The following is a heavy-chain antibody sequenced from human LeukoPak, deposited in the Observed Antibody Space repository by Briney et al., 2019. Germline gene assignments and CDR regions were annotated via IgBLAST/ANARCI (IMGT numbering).Heavy chain of an antibody. V-gene: IGHV1-69*13. CDR3: ARGMWEQQLAKYIYYYMDV. CDR2: IIPLFGTA. Sequence: ASVKVSCKASGGPFSSYAINWVRQAPGQGLEWMGGIIPLFGTANYAQKFQGRVTITADESTSTIYMELNSLKSEDTAVYYCARGMWEQQLAKYIYYYMDVWGKGTTVTISS. D-gene: IGHD6-13*01. CDR1: GGPFSSYA. J-gene: IGHJ6*03.